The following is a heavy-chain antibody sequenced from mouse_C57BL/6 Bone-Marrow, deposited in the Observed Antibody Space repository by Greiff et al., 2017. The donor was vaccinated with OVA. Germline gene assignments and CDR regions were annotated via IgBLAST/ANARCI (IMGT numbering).Heavy chain of an antibody. D-gene: IGHD1-1*01. CDR3: ARPTVVASYY. Sequence: QVQLQQPGAELVKPGASVKLSCKASGYTFTSYRMHWVKQRPGQGLEWIGMIHPNSGSTNYNEKFKSKATLTVDKSSSTAYMQLSSLTSEDSAVYYCARPTVVASYYWGQGTTLTFSS. CDR1: GYTFTSYR. V-gene: IGHV1-64*01. CDR2: IHPNSGST. J-gene: IGHJ2*01.